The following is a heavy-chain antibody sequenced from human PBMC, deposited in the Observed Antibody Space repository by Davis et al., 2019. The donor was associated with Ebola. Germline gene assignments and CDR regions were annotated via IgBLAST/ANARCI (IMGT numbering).Heavy chain of an antibody. CDR1: GYTFTSYA. Sequence: GESLKISCAASGYTFTSYAMHWVRQAPGQRLEWMGWINAGNGNTKYSQKFQGRVTITRDTSASTAYMELSSLRSEDTAVYYCARSDLLLWFREFPLGYYGMDVWGQGTTVTVSS. J-gene: IGHJ6*02. CDR3: ARSDLLLWFREFPLGYYGMDV. V-gene: IGHV1-3*01. CDR2: INAGNGNT. D-gene: IGHD3-10*01.